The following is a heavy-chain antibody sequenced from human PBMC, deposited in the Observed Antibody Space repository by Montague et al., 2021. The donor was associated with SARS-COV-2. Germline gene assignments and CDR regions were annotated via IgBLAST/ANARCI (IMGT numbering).Heavy chain of an antibody. CDR2: IYYSGST. CDR3: ARLTAGYCSGGSCYWGNGFDC. J-gene: IGHJ4*02. Sequence: TLSLTCTVSGGSISSGGYYWSWIRQHPGKGLEWIGYIYYSGSTYYNPSLKSRVTISVDTSKNQFSLKLSSVTAAATAVYYCARLTAGYCSGGSCYWGNGFDCWGQGTLVTVSS. CDR1: GGSISSGGYY. D-gene: IGHD2-15*01. V-gene: IGHV4-31*03.